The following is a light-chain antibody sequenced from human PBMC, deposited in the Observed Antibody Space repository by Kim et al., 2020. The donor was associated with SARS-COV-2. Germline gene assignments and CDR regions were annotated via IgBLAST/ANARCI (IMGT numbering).Light chain of an antibody. CDR3: QTWGTGIWV. CDR2: LNSDGSH. CDR1: GGHSTNA. V-gene: IGLV4-69*01. Sequence: QLVLTQSPSASASLGASVKLTCTLSGGHSTNAIAWHQQQPEKGPRYLMKLNSDGSHSKGDGIPDRFSGSTSWAERYLTISSLQSEDEADYYCQTWGTGIWVFGGGTQLTVL. J-gene: IGLJ3*02.